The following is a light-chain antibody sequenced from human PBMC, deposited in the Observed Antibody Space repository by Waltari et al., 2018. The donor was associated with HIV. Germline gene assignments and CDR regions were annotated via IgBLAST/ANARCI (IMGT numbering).Light chain of an antibody. V-gene: IGLV2-8*01. CDR2: EVN. CDR3: SSYAGSAVV. Sequence: QSALTQPPSASGSRGQSVTISCTGTSSDVGAYNYVSWYQQYSGMAPKLIIYEVNKRPSGVPDRFSGSKSGNTASLTVSGLQAEDEADFYCSSYAGSAVVFGGGTKLTVL. CDR1: SSDVGAYNY. J-gene: IGLJ2*01.